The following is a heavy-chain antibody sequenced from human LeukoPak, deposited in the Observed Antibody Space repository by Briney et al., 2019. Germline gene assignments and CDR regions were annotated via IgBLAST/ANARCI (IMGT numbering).Heavy chain of an antibody. CDR3: AKDRVTAAGYYFDY. D-gene: IGHD6-13*01. CDR2: ISFDGSAK. V-gene: IGHV3-30*18. CDR1: GFTFSNYG. Sequence: GGSPRLSCAASGFTFSNYGMHWVRQAPGKGLEWVSVISFDGSAKYYADSVKGRFTISRDNSKNTLYLQMTSLRAEDTAVYYCAKDRVTAAGYYFDYWGQGTLVTVSS. J-gene: IGHJ4*02.